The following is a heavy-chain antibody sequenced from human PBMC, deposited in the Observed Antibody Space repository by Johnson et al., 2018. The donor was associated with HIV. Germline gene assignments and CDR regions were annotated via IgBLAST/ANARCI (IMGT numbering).Heavy chain of an antibody. CDR2: IWYDGSNK. CDR3: ARSYSRWADVFDI. J-gene: IGHJ3*02. D-gene: IGHD2-21*01. V-gene: IGHV3-33*01. CDR1: GFTFSTYG. Sequence: QMQLVESGGGVVQPGRSLRLSCAASGFTFSTYGMHWVRQAPGKGLEWVAVIWYDGSNKYYADSVKGRLTISRDNSKNTLYLQMNGIRAEDTAFYYCARSYSRWADVFDIWGQGTMGTVSS.